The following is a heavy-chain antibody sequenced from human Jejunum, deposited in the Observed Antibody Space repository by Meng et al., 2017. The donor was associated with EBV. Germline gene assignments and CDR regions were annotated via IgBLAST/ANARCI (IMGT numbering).Heavy chain of an antibody. Sequence: LVQSGAGVVNPEPSVNVSCKVSAYTFAGYYMHGVRQPPGQGFEWMGRINPSSGGANYAQKFQGRVTMTRDTSISTAYMELSRLRSDDTAVYYCAREGLVGDLRYFDLWGRGTLVTVSS. CDR1: AYTFAGYY. CDR3: AREGLVGDLRYFDL. J-gene: IGHJ2*01. V-gene: IGHV1-2*06. CDR2: INPSSGGA. D-gene: IGHD3-16*01.